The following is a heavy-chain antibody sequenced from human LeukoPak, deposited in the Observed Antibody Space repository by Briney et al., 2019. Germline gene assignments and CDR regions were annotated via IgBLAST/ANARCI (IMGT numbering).Heavy chain of an antibody. Sequence: PSQTLSLTCAVYGGSFSGYYWSWIRQPPGKRLHSNGEIVHSGNTEYNPSLKSRVTISVDTSKNQFSLNLTSVTAADTAVYYCARFGSSTWYKGAFDIWGQGTMVTVAS. V-gene: IGHV4-34*12. CDR2: IVHSGNT. CDR1: GGSFSGYY. CDR3: ARFGSSTWYKGAFDI. J-gene: IGHJ3*02. D-gene: IGHD6-13*01.